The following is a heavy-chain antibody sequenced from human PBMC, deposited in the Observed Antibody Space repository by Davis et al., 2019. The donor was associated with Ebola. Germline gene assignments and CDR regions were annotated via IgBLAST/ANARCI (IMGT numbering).Heavy chain of an antibody. J-gene: IGHJ6*04. D-gene: IGHD3-3*01. CDR1: GFIFSTYV. CDR2: YGTSADT. Sequence: PGGSLRLSCSASGFIFSTYVMSWVRQAPGKGLEWVSTYGTSADTYYADSVKGRFTISRDNAKNSLFLQMNSLRAEDTAVYYCARDDYDFWGGYSPVYYYGMDVWGKGTTVTVSS. V-gene: IGHV3-69-1*01. CDR3: ARDDYDFWGGYSPVYYYGMDV.